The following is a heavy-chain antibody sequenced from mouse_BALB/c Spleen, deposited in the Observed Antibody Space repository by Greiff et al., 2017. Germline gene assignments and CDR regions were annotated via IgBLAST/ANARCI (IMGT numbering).Heavy chain of an antibody. CDR1: GYTFTDYA. Sequence: VKLMESGPELVRPGESVKISCKGSGYTFTDYAMHWVKQSHAKSLEWIGVISIYYDNTNYNQKFKGKATMTVDKSSSTAYMELARLTSEDSAIYYCARSGGGNYYFDYWGQGTTLTVSS. D-gene: IGHD2-1*01. CDR2: ISIYYDNT. J-gene: IGHJ2*01. V-gene: IGHV1-67*01. CDR3: ARSGGGNYYFDY.